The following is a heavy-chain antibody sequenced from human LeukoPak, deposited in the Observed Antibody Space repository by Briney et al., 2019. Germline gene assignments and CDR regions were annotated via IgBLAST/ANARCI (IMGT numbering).Heavy chain of an antibody. J-gene: IGHJ6*02. D-gene: IGHD3-10*01. V-gene: IGHV4-59*08. Sequence: SETLSLTCTVSGGSISSYYWSWIRQPPGKGLEWIGYIYYSGSTNYNPSLKSRVTISVDTSKNQFSLKLSSVTAADTAVYYCARRGFSGSGSYYTGYYYGMDVWGQGTTVTVSS. CDR2: IYYSGST. CDR3: ARRGFSGSGSYYTGYYYGMDV. CDR1: GGSISSYY.